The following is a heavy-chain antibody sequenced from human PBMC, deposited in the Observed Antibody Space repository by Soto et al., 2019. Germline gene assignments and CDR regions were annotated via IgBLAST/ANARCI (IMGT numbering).Heavy chain of an antibody. CDR1: GFTFSSYA. V-gene: IGHV3-23*01. Sequence: GALRLSCAASGFTFSSYAMSWVRQAPGKGLEWVSAISGSGGSTYYADSVKGRFTISRDNSKNTLYLQMNSLRAEDTAVYYCAKDLGTTGYYGDYESAFDIWGQGTMVTVSS. J-gene: IGHJ3*02. D-gene: IGHD4-17*01. CDR2: ISGSGGST. CDR3: AKDLGTTGYYGDYESAFDI.